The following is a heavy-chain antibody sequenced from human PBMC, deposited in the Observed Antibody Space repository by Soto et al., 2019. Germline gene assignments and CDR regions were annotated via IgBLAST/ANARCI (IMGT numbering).Heavy chain of an antibody. CDR3: ARERLTYYYDSSAYLFDY. J-gene: IGHJ4*02. Sequence: QVQLQESGPGLVKPSQTLSLTCTVSGGSISSSGYYWTWIRQHPGKGLEWIGNIYYSGITYYNPSLKSRLTISVDTSKNQFSLKLSSVTAADTALYYCARERLTYYYDSSAYLFDYWGQGTLVTVSS. D-gene: IGHD3-22*01. CDR1: GGSISSSGYY. CDR2: IYYSGIT. V-gene: IGHV4-31*03.